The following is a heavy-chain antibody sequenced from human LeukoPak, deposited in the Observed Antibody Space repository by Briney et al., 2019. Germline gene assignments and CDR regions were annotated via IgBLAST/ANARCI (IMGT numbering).Heavy chain of an antibody. Sequence: PSETLSLTCTVSGGSISSSSYYWGWIRQPPGKGLEWIGSIYYSGSTYHNPSLKSRVTISVDTSKNQFSLKLSSVTAADTAVYYCARLNNAGSYCSGGSCYPGRYYFDYWGRGTLVTVSS. CDR2: IYYSGST. CDR3: ARLNNAGSYCSGGSCYPGRYYFDY. CDR1: GGSISSSSYY. J-gene: IGHJ4*02. D-gene: IGHD2-15*01. V-gene: IGHV4-39*01.